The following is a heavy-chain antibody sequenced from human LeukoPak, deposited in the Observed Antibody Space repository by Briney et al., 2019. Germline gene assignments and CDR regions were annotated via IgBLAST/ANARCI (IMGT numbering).Heavy chain of an antibody. CDR1: GYSLTSYW. V-gene: IGHV5-51*01. J-gene: IGHJ3*02. Sequence: GESLKISCKGSGYSLTSYWIGWVRQMPGKGLEWMGIIYPGDSDTRYSPSFQGQVTISADKSISTAYLKWSSLKASDTAMYYCARQIRPYYDFWSGYSDAFDIWGQGTMVTVSS. CDR3: ARQIRPYYDFWSGYSDAFDI. CDR2: IYPGDSDT. D-gene: IGHD3-3*01.